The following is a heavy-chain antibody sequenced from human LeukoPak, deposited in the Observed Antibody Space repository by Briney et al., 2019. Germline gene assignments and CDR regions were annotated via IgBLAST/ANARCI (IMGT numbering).Heavy chain of an antibody. CDR2: MYTSGTT. Sequence: PSQTLSLTCTVSGGSISSSNYYWSWIRQPAGKGLEWIGRMYTSGTTNYNPSLRSRVTISVDTSKNQFSLKLNSVTAADTAVYYCARGESSSSPLYYYYYMDVWGEGTTVTVSS. V-gene: IGHV4-61*02. CDR3: ARGESSSSPLYYYYYMDV. D-gene: IGHD6-6*01. CDR1: GGSISSSNYY. J-gene: IGHJ6*03.